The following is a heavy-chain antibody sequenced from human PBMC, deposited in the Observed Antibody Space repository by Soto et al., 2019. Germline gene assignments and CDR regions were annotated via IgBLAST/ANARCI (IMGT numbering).Heavy chain of an antibody. J-gene: IGHJ4*02. D-gene: IGHD1-26*01. Sequence: GSLRLSCAASGFTFSSYAMSWVRQAPGKGLEWVSAISGCGGSTYYADSVKGRFTISRDNSKNTLYLQMNSLRAEDTAVYYCAKDPGGIGYFEYWGQGTLVTVSS. CDR3: AKDPGGIGYFEY. CDR2: ISGCGGST. CDR1: GFTFSSYA. V-gene: IGHV3-23*01.